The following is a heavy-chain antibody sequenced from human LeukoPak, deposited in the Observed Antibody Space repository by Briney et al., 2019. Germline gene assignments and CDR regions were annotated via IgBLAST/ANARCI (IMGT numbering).Heavy chain of an antibody. CDR2: IKQDGVEK. Sequence: GESLRLSCAVSEFIFSNYWVTWVRQAPGKGLEWVANIKQDGVEKYYADSVKGRFTISRDTAKNSLYLQMNSLRVEDTALYYCASGNAVGYWGRGTLVTVSS. J-gene: IGHJ4*02. D-gene: IGHD1-26*01. CDR3: ASGNAVGY. V-gene: IGHV3-7*01. CDR1: EFIFSNYW.